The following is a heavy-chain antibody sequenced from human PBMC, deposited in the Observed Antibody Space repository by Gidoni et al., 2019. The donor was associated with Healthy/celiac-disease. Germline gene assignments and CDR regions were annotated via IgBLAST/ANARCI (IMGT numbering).Heavy chain of an antibody. CDR2: INPNSGGT. J-gene: IGHJ6*02. CDR1: GYNLTGYY. CDR3: ARDHLLFFYAAGYYGMDV. D-gene: IGHD2-2*01. Sequence: QVQLVQSGAEVKKPGASVKVSCKASGYNLTGYYMHWVRQAPGQGLEWMGWINPNSGGTNHAQKFQGRATMTRDTSISTAYMELSRLRSDDTAVYYCARDHLLFFYAAGYYGMDVWGQGTTVTVSS. V-gene: IGHV1-2*02.